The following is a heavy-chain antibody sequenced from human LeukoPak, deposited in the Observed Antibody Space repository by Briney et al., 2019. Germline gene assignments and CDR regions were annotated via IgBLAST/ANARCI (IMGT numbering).Heavy chain of an antibody. CDR2: IYYSGSA. CDR3: ARQSTKAAARIDP. J-gene: IGHJ5*02. CDR1: GGSISDSNYY. D-gene: IGHD6-25*01. V-gene: IGHV4-39*01. Sequence: PSETLSLTCTVSGGSISDSNYYWGWIRQPPGRGLEWIGNIYYSGSAYYSPSLKSRVTVSVDTSKNQFSLKLNSVTAADTAVYYCARQSTKAAARIDPWGQGTLVTVSS.